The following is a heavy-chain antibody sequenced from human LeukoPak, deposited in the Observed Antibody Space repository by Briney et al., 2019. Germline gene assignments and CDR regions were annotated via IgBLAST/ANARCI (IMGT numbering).Heavy chain of an antibody. CDR1: GFTFSSYS. CDR2: ISSSSSYI. V-gene: IGHV3-21*01. Sequence: PGGSLRLSCAASGFTFSSYSMNWVRQAPGKGLEWVSSISSSSSYIYYADSVKGRFTISRDNAKNSLYLQMNSLRAEDTAVYYCATFESVGTTGAFDIWGQGTMVTVSS. J-gene: IGHJ3*02. CDR3: ATFESVGTTGAFDI. D-gene: IGHD4-23*01.